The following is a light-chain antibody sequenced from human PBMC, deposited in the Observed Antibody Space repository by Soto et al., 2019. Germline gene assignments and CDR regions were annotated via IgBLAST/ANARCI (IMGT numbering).Light chain of an antibody. Sequence: EVVLTQSPGTLSLSPGERATLSGRASQSVSNKYLAWYQQKPGQAPRLLIFGSSDRATGIPDRFSGSGSGTDFTLTTSRLEPEDFAVYYCQQYGSSPPYTFGHGTKLEIK. CDR1: QSVSNKY. J-gene: IGKJ2*01. CDR3: QQYGSSPPYT. V-gene: IGKV3-20*01. CDR2: GSS.